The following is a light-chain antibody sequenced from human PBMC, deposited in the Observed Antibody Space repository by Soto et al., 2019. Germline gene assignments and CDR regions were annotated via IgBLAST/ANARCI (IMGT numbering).Light chain of an antibody. CDR3: LQVYSFPRT. Sequence: IQMTQCPSSLSASVGDRITITCRASQDIVGRLAWFQQKPGKAPQYLIQAASILQSGVPSRFSGSGSGTEFILTINNLQPEDFASYFCLQVYSFPRTFGLGTKVDIK. V-gene: IGKV1-12*01. CDR1: QDIVGR. J-gene: IGKJ1*01. CDR2: AAS.